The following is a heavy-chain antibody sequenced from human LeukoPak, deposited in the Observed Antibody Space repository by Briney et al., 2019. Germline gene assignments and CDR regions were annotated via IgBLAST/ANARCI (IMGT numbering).Heavy chain of an antibody. Sequence: SETLSLTCTVYGRSISNSSYSWGWIRQPPEKGREWIGSIYYSGSTYYNPTLKSGVTQYVEAYKNQYCLELSYVTDGDTAVYFCARAYSSSDAYYYYIDVWGKGPTVTVSS. CDR2: IYYSGST. V-gene: IGHV4-39*01. CDR1: GRSISNSSYS. J-gene: IGHJ6*03. CDR3: ARAYSSSDAYYYYIDV. D-gene: IGHD6-13*01.